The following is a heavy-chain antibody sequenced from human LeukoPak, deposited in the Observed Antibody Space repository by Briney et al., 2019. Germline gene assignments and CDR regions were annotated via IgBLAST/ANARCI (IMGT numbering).Heavy chain of an antibody. CDR1: GGSISSYY. V-gene: IGHV4-59*08. CDR3: ARRSYRFEFDY. Sequence: SETLSLTCTVSGGSISSYYWSWIRQPPGKGLEWIGYIYYSGSTNYNPSLKSRVTISVDTSKNQFSLKLSSVTAADTAVHYCARRSYRFEFDYWGQGTLVTVSS. CDR2: IYYSGST. D-gene: IGHD5-18*01. J-gene: IGHJ4*02.